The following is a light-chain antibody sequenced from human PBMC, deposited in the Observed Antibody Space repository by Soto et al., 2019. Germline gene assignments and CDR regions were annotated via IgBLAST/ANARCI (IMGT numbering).Light chain of an antibody. CDR2: GAS. CDR3: QQYNNWPPIT. V-gene: IGKV3-15*01. Sequence: EVVGTQAPATLAVSPREEVTRSGRASQSVRSNLAWYQQKPGQSPRLLIYGASTRATGIPARFSGSGSGTEFTLTISSLQSEDFAVYYCQQYNNWPPITFGQGTRLEIK. CDR1: QSVRSN. J-gene: IGKJ5*01.